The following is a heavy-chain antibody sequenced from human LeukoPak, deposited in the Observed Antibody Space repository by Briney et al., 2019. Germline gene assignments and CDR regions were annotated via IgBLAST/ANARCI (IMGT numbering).Heavy chain of an antibody. CDR2: IYSGGNT. D-gene: IGHD1-26*01. CDR1: GFTFSSSA. V-gene: IGHV3-53*01. CDR3: VRERRVHSWSLEY. Sequence: GGSLRLSCAASGFTFSSSAMSWVRQVPGKGLEWVSIIYSGGNTYYADSVKGRFTISRDNSKNTLYLQVNNLRAEDTAVYYCVRERRVHSWSLEYWGQGTLVTISP. J-gene: IGHJ4*02.